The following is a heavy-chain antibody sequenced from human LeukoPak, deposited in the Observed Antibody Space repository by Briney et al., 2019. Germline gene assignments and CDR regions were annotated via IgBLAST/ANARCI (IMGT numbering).Heavy chain of an antibody. V-gene: IGHV6-1*01. D-gene: IGHD3-22*01. CDR3: ARERYYDSSGYYLDAFDI. Sequence: SQTLSLTCAISGDSVSSNSAAWNWIRQSPSRGLEWLGRTYYRSKWYNDYAVSVKSRITINPDTSKNQFSLQLNSVTPEDTAVYYCARERYYDSSGYYLDAFDIWGQGTMVTVSS. J-gene: IGHJ3*02. CDR1: GDSVSSNSAA. CDR2: TYYRSKWYN.